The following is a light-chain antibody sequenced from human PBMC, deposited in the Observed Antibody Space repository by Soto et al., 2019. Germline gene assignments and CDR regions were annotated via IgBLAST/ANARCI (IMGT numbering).Light chain of an antibody. V-gene: IGLV2-8*01. Sequence: QSALTQPPSASVSPGQSVTISCTGTSSDVGGYNYVSWYQQHPGKAPRLMIYEVSQRPSGVPDRFSGSKSGNTASLTVSGLQAEDEAHYYCFSYAGRNNYVFGTGTKVTVL. CDR1: SSDVGGYNY. CDR3: FSYAGRNNYV. J-gene: IGLJ1*01. CDR2: EVS.